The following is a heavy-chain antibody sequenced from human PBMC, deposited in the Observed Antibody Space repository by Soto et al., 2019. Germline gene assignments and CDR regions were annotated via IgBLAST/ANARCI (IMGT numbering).Heavy chain of an antibody. CDR3: ARATDYYGDAYDV. D-gene: IGHD3-22*01. CDR1: GASVTLSNW. V-gene: IGHV4-4*02. J-gene: IGHJ3*01. CDR2: AYHSGST. Sequence: QMQLQQSGPGLVKPSGTLSLTCTVSGASVTLSNWWTWIRQSPGRGLEWIGQAYHSGSTNYNPSLETRVTISVDTSKNQFSLNLTSVTAADTAVYYCARATDYYGDAYDVWGQGTSVTVSS.